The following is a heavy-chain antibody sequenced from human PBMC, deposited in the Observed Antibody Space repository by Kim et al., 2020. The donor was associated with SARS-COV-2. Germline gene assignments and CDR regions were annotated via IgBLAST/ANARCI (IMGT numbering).Heavy chain of an antibody. J-gene: IGHJ4*02. D-gene: IGHD1-26*01. V-gene: IGHV3-7*01. CDR3: ARAKYSGSYMTDY. Sequence: YVDSVKGRFTLSRDNAKNSLYLQMNSLRAEDTAVYYCARAKYSGSYMTDYWGQGTLVTVSS.